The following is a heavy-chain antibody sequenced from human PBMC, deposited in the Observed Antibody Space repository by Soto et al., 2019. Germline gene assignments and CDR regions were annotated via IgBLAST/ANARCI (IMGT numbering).Heavy chain of an antibody. Sequence: QVQLVQSGAEVKKPGASVKVSCKASGYTFTSYDINWVRQATGQGLEWMGWMNPNSGNTGYAQKFQGRVTMTRNTSISTAYMELSSLRSEDTAVYYCASAGSGSYYKNHYYYYMDVWGKGTTVTVSS. V-gene: IGHV1-8*01. D-gene: IGHD3-10*01. CDR1: GYTFTSYD. CDR3: ASAGSGSYYKNHYYYYMDV. J-gene: IGHJ6*03. CDR2: MNPNSGNT.